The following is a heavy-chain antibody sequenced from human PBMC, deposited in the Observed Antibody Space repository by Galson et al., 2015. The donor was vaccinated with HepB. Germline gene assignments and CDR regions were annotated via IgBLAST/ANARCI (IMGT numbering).Heavy chain of an antibody. CDR2: ISHDGKNI. CDR3: VRYKWSVGLDY. V-gene: IGHV3-30*03. CDR1: GFTIATHI. D-gene: IGHD1-20*01. J-gene: IGHJ4*02. Sequence: SLRLSCAVSGFTIATHIMHWVRQAPGKGLEWVAVISHDGKNIYYTDSVEGRFTISRDNARNSLYLLMDSLRADDTAIYYCVRYKWSVGLDYWGQGTRVSVSS.